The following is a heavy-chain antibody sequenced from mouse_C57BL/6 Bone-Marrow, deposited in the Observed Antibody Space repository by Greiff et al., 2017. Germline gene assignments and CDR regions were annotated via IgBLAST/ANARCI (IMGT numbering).Heavy chain of an antibody. CDR2: IWSGGST. CDR3: ARQLRLRYFDV. V-gene: IGHV2-2*01. D-gene: IGHD3-2*02. J-gene: IGHJ1*03. CDR1: GFSLTSYG. Sequence: QVQLQQSGPGLVQPSQSLSITCTVSGFSLTSYGVHWVRQSPGKGLEWLGVIWSGGSTDYTAAFISRLSLSKDNSKSQVFFKMNSLQADDTAIYYCARQLRLRYFDVWGTGTTVTVSS.